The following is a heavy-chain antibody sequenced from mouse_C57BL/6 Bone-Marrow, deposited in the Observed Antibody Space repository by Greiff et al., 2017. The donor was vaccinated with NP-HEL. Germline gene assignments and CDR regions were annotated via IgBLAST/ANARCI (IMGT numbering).Heavy chain of an antibody. Sequence: VQLQQSGAELVRPGASVKLSCTASGFNIKDDYMHWVKQRPEQGLEWIGWIDPENGDTDYASKFQGKATLTADTSSNTAYLQLSSLTSEDTAVYYCTRGEKYYSSSYDSDYWGQGTTLTVSS. CDR3: TRGEKYYSSSYDSDY. D-gene: IGHD1-1*01. CDR1: GFNIKDDY. CDR2: IDPENGDT. V-gene: IGHV14-4*01. J-gene: IGHJ2*01.